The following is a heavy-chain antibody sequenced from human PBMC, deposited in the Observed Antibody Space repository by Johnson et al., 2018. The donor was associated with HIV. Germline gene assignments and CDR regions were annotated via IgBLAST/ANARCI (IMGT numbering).Heavy chain of an antibody. D-gene: IGHD6-13*01. CDR2: IKQDGSEQ. CDR3: ARLGIAAARGACDS. CDR1: GFTFSSYW. Sequence: VQLVESGGGLVQPGGSLRLSCAASGFTFSSYWMSWVRQAPGRGLEWVANIKQDGSEQYYVDSVKGRFTISRDNAKNSLYLQMNSLRAEDTAVYYCARLGIAAARGACDSWGQGTMVTVSS. J-gene: IGHJ3*02. V-gene: IGHV3-7*01.